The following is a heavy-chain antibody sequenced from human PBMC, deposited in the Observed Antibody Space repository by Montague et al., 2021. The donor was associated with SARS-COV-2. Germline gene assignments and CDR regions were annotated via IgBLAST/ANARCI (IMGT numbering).Heavy chain of an antibody. D-gene: IGHD3-3*01. CDR1: GYSISDGYY. Sequence: SETLSLTCTVSGYSISDGYYWVWIRQPPGKGLEWIGNIFQSGTTYYNPSLERRSTMSVDTSKNQFSLKLSSVTAADTAVYYCAREHWENYYDFWGGTNLASDYPYDDMDVWGQGTTVTVSS. V-gene: IGHV4-38-2*02. CDR2: IFQSGTT. J-gene: IGHJ6*02. CDR3: AREHWENYYDFWGGTNLASDYPYDDMDV.